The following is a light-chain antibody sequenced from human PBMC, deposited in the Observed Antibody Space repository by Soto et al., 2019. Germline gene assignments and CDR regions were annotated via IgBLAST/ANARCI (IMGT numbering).Light chain of an antibody. CDR2: GNS. Sequence: QSVLTQPPSVSGAPGQRVTISCTGSSSNIGAGYDVHWYQQLPGTAPKLLIYGNSNRPSGVPDRFFGSNSGTSASLAITGLQAEGEADYYCQSYDSSLKVFGTGTKLTVL. CDR3: QSYDSSLKV. CDR1: SSNIGAGYD. V-gene: IGLV1-40*01. J-gene: IGLJ1*01.